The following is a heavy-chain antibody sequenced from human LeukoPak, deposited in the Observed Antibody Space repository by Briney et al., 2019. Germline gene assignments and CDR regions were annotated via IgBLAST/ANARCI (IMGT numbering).Heavy chain of an antibody. CDR3: SGGPSIAAAGLSYMDV. Sequence: GGSLRLSCAASGFTFSNAWMSWVRQAPGKGLEWVGRIKSKTDGGTTDYAAPVKGRFTISRDDSKNTLYLQMNSLKTEDTAVYYCSGGPSIAAAGLSYMDVWGKGTTVTVSS. D-gene: IGHD6-13*01. CDR2: IKSKTDGGTT. V-gene: IGHV3-15*01. CDR1: GFTFSNAW. J-gene: IGHJ6*03.